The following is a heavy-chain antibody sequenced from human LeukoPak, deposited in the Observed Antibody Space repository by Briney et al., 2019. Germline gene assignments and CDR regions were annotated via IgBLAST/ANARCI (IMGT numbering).Heavy chain of an antibody. J-gene: IGHJ4*02. V-gene: IGHV4-61*08. D-gene: IGHD5-24*01. CDR1: GGSISSGDYY. Sequence: SETLSLTCTVSGGSISSGDYYWSWIRQPPGKGLEWIGYIYYSGSTNYNPSLKSRVTISVDTSKNQFSLKLSSVTAADTAVYYCAGADGYNADYWGQGTLVTVSS. CDR2: IYYSGST. CDR3: AGADGYNADY.